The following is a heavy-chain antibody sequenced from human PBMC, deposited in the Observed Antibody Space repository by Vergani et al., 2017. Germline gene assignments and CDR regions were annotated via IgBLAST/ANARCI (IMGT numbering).Heavy chain of an antibody. Sequence: EVQLVESGGGLVPPGRSLRLSCAASGFSFGDYAMTWDRQAPGKGLEWVAFIRNTAYGGTTEYAASVKGRFTISRDDSKSLAYLQLSGLKTEDTAVYFCSRGRGYSFGYSDYWGQGTLVTVSS. CDR1: GFSFGDYA. CDR3: SRGRGYSFGYSDY. V-gene: IGHV3-49*04. J-gene: IGHJ4*02. D-gene: IGHD5-18*01. CDR2: IRNTAYGGTT.